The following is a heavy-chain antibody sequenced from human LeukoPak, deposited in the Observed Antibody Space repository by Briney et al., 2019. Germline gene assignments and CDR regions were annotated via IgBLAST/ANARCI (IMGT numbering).Heavy chain of an antibody. Sequence: PSETLSLTCTVSGGSISSYYWSWIRQPPGKGLEWIGYIYYSGSTNYNPSLKSRVTISVDTSKNQFSLKLSSVTAADTAVYYCARAKRYYDILTGYYNYYYMDVWGKGTTVTVSS. D-gene: IGHD3-9*01. CDR2: IYYSGST. CDR1: GGSISSYY. J-gene: IGHJ6*03. CDR3: ARAKRYYDILTGYYNYYYMDV. V-gene: IGHV4-59*01.